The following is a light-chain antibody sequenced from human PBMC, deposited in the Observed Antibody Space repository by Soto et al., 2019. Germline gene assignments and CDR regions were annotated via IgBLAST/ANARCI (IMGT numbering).Light chain of an antibody. CDR2: DVS. CDR1: ESVGSD. Sequence: ENVLTQSPATLSLSPGEGATLSCRASESVGSDLAWYQQKPGQPPRLLIYDVSGRATGVPARFSGSGSGTDFTLTISSLEPEDFAVYYCQQYGSSPQTFGQGTKVEIK. J-gene: IGKJ1*01. V-gene: IGKV3-11*01. CDR3: QQYGSSPQT.